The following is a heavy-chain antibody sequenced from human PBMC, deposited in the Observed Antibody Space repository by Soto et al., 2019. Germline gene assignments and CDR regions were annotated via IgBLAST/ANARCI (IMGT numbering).Heavy chain of an antibody. Sequence: GGSLRLSCAASGFTFSSYAMHWVRQAPGKGLEWVAVISYDGSNKCYADSVKGRFTISRDNSKNTLYLQMNSLRAEDTAVYYCASTRYGDYFSGFDYWGQGTLVTVSS. CDR2: ISYDGSNK. J-gene: IGHJ4*02. CDR1: GFTFSSYA. D-gene: IGHD4-17*01. V-gene: IGHV3-30-3*01. CDR3: ASTRYGDYFSGFDY.